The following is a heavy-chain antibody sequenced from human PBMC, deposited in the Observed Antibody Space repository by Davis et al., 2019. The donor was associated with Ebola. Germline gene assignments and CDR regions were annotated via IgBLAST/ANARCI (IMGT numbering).Heavy chain of an antibody. CDR3: ARDSDDYSFDY. CDR1: GFTFSSYW. J-gene: IGHJ4*02. Sequence: GESLKISCAASGFTFSSYWMSWVRQAPGKGLEWVASLKQDGSEKYYVDSVKGRFTISRDNAENSLYLQMNSLRPEDTAVYYCARDSDDYSFDYWGQGTLVTVSS. CDR2: LKQDGSEK. D-gene: IGHD4-11*01. V-gene: IGHV3-7*01.